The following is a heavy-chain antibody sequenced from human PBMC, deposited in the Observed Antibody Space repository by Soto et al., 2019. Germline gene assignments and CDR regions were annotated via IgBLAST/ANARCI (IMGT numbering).Heavy chain of an antibody. CDR3: ARGGGWGALGY. J-gene: IGHJ4*02. CDR1: GASISSGDYY. CDR2: MYYSGST. V-gene: IGHV4-30-4*01. Sequence: QVQLQESGPGLVKPSQTLSLTCTVSGASISSGDYYWSWVRQPPGKGLEWIGYMYYSGSTYHNPSLKSRLTISVDTSKNQFSLKLSSVTAADTAVYYCARGGGWGALGYWGQGTLVTVSS. D-gene: IGHD7-27*01.